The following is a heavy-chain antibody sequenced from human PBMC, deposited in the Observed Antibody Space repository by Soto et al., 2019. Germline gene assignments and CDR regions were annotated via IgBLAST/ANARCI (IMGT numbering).Heavy chain of an antibody. CDR2: ISAYNGNT. V-gene: IGHV1-18*01. J-gene: IGHJ5*02. D-gene: IGHD6-19*01. CDR3: AIHSGGWEFSRWFDP. CDR1: GYTFTSYG. Sequence: ASVKVSCKASGYTFTSYGFSWVRQAPGQGLEWMGWISAYNGNTNYAQKLQGRVTMTTDTSTSTAYMELRSLRSDDTAVYYCAIHSGGWEFSRWFDPWGQGTLVTVSS.